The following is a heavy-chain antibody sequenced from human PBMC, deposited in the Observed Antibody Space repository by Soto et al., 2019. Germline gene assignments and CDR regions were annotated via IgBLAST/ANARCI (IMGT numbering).Heavy chain of an antibody. Sequence: GGSLRLSCAASGFTFDDYGMSWVRQAPGKGLEWVSGINWNGGSTGYADSVKGRFTISRDNAKNSLYLQMNSLRAEDTALYYCARVPYYYDSTRAYYFDYWGQGTLVTVSS. V-gene: IGHV3-20*04. D-gene: IGHD3-22*01. CDR2: INWNGGST. J-gene: IGHJ4*02. CDR1: GFTFDDYG. CDR3: ARVPYYYDSTRAYYFDY.